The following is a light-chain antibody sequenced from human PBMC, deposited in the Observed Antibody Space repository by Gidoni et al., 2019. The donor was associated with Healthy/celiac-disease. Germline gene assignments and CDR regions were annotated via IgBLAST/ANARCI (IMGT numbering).Light chain of an antibody. CDR2: GAS. CDR1: QSVSSN. Sequence: EIVMTQSPATLSVSPGERATLSCRASQSVSSNLAWYQQKPGQAPRLLIYGASSGSGTEFTLTISSLQSEDFAVYYCQQYNNWPPPLTFGGXTKVEIK. CDR3: QQYNNWPPPLT. J-gene: IGKJ4*01. V-gene: IGKV3-15*01.